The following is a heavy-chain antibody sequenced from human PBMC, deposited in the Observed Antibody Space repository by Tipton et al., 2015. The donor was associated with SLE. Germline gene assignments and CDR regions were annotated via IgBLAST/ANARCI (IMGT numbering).Heavy chain of an antibody. CDR2: IYTTGST. CDR1: GDSINSGTYY. J-gene: IGHJ6*04. D-gene: IGHD1-26*01. Sequence: TLSLTCTVSGDSINSGTYYWSWIRQPAGKGLEWVGHIYTTGSTNYNPSLKSRVTISLDTSKNQFSLKLSSVTAADTAVYYCARDPVSGRRHFSLMEVWGKGTTVTVSS. CDR3: ARDPVSGRRHFSLMEV. V-gene: IGHV4-61*09.